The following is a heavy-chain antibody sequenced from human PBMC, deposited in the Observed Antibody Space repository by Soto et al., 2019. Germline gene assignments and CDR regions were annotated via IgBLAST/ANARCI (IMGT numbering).Heavy chain of an antibody. D-gene: IGHD6-6*01. J-gene: IGHJ6*02. CDR2: IVGSGGST. V-gene: IGHV3-23*01. CDR1: GFTFNFYA. CDR3: AKDPRYLIVDSSSSGSEVVDV. Sequence: EVQLLESGGGLVQPGGSLRLSCAASGFTFNFYAMSWVRQAPGKGLEWVSAIVGSGGSTYYADSVKGRFTISRDNCKNTLYLQMNSLRAEDTAVYYCAKDPRYLIVDSSSSGSEVVDVWGQGTTVTVSS.